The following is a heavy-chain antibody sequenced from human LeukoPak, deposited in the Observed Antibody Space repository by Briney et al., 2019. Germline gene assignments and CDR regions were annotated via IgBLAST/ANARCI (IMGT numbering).Heavy chain of an antibody. J-gene: IGHJ5*02. Sequence: ASETLSLTCTVSGGSISSSSYYWGWIRQPPGKGLEWIGSLSYSGSTYSNLSLKSRVTISLDASRNQFSLKLSSVTAADMALYYCARVYTSGWYHWFDPWGQGALVTVSS. D-gene: IGHD6-19*01. CDR1: GGSISSSSYY. V-gene: IGHV4-39*07. CDR2: LSYSGST. CDR3: ARVYTSGWYHWFDP.